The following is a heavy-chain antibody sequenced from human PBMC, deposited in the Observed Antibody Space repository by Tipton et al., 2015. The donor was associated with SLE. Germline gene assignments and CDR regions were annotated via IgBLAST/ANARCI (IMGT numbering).Heavy chain of an antibody. CDR1: GFTFTDYS. V-gene: IGHV3-48*01. CDR2: ISSSSSTI. CDR3: ARDRGGLVDTGMIEY. J-gene: IGHJ4*02. D-gene: IGHD5-18*01. Sequence: SLRLSCATSGFTFTDYSMNWVRQAPGKGLEWVSYISSSSSTIYYADPVKGRFTISRDNAKNSLYLQMNSLRVEDTALYYCARDRGGLVDTGMIEYWGQGTLVTVSS.